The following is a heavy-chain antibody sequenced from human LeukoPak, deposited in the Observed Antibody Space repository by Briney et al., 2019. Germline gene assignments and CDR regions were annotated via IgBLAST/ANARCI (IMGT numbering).Heavy chain of an antibody. V-gene: IGHV3-74*01. Sequence: GGSLRLSCAASGFTFGSYWMHWVRQAPGKGLVWVSRINTDGSSTSYADSVKGRFTISRDNAKNTLYLQMNSLRAEDTAVYYCARVGPGDAFDIWGQGTMVTVSS. CDR2: INTDGSST. CDR3: ARVGPGDAFDI. CDR1: GFTFGSYW. J-gene: IGHJ3*02. D-gene: IGHD3-10*01.